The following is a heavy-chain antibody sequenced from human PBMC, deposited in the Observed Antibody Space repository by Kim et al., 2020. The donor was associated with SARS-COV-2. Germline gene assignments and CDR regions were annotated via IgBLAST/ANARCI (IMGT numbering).Heavy chain of an antibody. CDR3: AREALNCSSTSCPVYYYYGMDV. CDR1: GFTFSSYS. V-gene: IGHV3-21*01. J-gene: IGHJ6*02. Sequence: GGSLRLSCADSGFTFSSYSMNWVRQAPGKGLEWVSSISSSSSYIYYADSVKGRFTISRDNAKNSLYLQMNSLRAEDTAVYYCAREALNCSSTSCPVYYYYGMDVWGQGTTVTVSS. CDR2: ISSSSSYI. D-gene: IGHD2-2*01.